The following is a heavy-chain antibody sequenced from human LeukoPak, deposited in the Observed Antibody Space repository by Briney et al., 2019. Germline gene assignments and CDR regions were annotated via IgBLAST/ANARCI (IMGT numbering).Heavy chain of an antibody. Sequence: GRSLRLSCAASASTFSTYGMHWVRQAPGKGLEWVAVIWPDGSNKYYADSVKGRFTISRDNSKNTLYLQMISLRAEDTAMYYCARANGDYGLFDYWGQGTLVTVSS. CDR2: IWPDGSNK. J-gene: IGHJ4*02. D-gene: IGHD4-17*01. CDR3: ARANGDYGLFDY. V-gene: IGHV3-33*01. CDR1: ASTFSTYG.